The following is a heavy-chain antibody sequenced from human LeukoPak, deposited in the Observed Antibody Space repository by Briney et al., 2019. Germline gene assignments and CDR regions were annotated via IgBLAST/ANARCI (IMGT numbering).Heavy chain of an antibody. CDR3: ARGSGLVGATTIYY. V-gene: IGHV1-18*01. Sequence: ASVKVSCKASGYKFTSYGISWVRQAPGQGLEWMGWISTYNGHTNYAQKFQGRVTMTTETSTSTAYMDLRSLRSDDTAVYYCARGSGLVGATTIYYWGQGTLVTVSS. CDR1: GYKFTSYG. CDR2: ISTYNGHT. J-gene: IGHJ4*02. D-gene: IGHD1-26*01.